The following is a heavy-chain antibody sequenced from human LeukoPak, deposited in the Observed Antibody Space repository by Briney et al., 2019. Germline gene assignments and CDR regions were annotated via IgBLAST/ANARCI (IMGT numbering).Heavy chain of an antibody. D-gene: IGHD4-17*01. Sequence: PSETLSLTCTVSGGSISSGDYYWSWIRQPPGKGLEWIGYIYYSGSTYYNPSLKSRVTISVDTSKNQFSLKLSSVTTADTAVYYCARLDTTVTTFDYWGQGTLVTVSS. CDR1: GGSISSGDYY. CDR3: ARLDTTVTTFDY. CDR2: IYYSGST. J-gene: IGHJ4*02. V-gene: IGHV4-30-4*08.